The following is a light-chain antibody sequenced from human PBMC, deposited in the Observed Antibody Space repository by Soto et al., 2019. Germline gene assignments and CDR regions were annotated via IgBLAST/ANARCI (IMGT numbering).Light chain of an antibody. CDR3: AAWDDRLKEV. Sequence: QSVLTQPPSVSAAPRQRVTISCSGSSSNIGNNAVNWYQQLPGKAPKLLIYSDDLLPSGVSDRFSGSKSGASASLAIRGLQSEDEAVYYCAAWDDRLKEVFGGGTTLTVL. J-gene: IGLJ3*02. CDR1: SSNIGNNA. CDR2: SDD. V-gene: IGLV1-36*01.